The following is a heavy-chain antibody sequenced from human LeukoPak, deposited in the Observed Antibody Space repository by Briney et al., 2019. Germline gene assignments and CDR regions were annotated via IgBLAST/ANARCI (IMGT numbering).Heavy chain of an antibody. CDR3: ARVLEGSSGQHWYFDL. V-gene: IGHV4-59*12. CDR2: IFYTGST. CDR1: GGSISSYY. Sequence: PSDTLSLTCTVSGGSISSYYWSWIRQPPGKGLEWIGYIFYTGSTKYNPSLESRVTISVDTSKNQFSLKLSSVTAADTAVYYCARVLEGSSGQHWYFDLWGRGTLVTVSS. J-gene: IGHJ2*01. D-gene: IGHD6-19*01.